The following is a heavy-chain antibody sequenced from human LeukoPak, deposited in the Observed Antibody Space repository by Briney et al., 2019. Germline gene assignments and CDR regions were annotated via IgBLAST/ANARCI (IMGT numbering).Heavy chain of an antibody. D-gene: IGHD3-3*01. CDR3: ARGGNYDFWSGYTQNWFDP. CDR2: ISSSSSTI. CDR1: GFTFSSYS. V-gene: IGHV3-48*01. J-gene: IGHJ5*02. Sequence: GGSLRLSCAASGFTFSSYSMNWVRQAPGKGLEWLSYISSSSSTIYYADSVKGRFTISRDNAKNSLYLQMNSLRAEDTAVYYCARGGNYDFWSGYTQNWFDPWGQGTLVTVSS.